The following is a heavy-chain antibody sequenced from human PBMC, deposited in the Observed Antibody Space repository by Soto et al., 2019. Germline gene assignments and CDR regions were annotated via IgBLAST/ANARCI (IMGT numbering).Heavy chain of an antibody. V-gene: IGHV1-69*08. CDR3: AREDRDRETGLVPAAIDGTAV. CDR2: IIPIFGIA. J-gene: IGHJ6*02. Sequence: QVQLVQSGAEVKKPGSSVKVSCKASGGTFSRYSITWVRQAPGHGLEWIGRIIPIFGIASYAQKFQGRVTITADDSTSTAYMELSSLRTDDTAVYYCAREDRDRETGLVPAAIDGTAVWGQGTTVTVSS. D-gene: IGHD2-2*01. CDR1: GGTFSRYS.